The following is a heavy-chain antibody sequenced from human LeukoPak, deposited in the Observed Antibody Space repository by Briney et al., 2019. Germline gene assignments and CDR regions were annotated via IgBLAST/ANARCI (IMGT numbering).Heavy chain of an antibody. V-gene: IGHV1-2*02. J-gene: IGHJ1*01. D-gene: IGHD6-19*01. CDR1: GYTFTGYY. Sequence: ASVKVSCKASGYTFTGYYMHWVRQAPGQGLEWMGWINPNSGGTNYAQKFQGRVTMTSDTSISTAYMELSRLRSDDTAVYYCARPLAVAGKYFQHWGQGTLVTVSS. CDR3: ARPLAVAGKYFQH. CDR2: INPNSGGT.